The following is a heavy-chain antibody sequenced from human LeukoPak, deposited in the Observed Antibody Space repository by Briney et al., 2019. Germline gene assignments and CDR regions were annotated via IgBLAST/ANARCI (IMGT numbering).Heavy chain of an antibody. D-gene: IGHD6-19*01. J-gene: IGHJ4*02. CDR3: ARAGAVYYFDY. CDR1: GFTFGSYA. CDR2: ISYDGSNK. V-gene: IGHV3-30-3*01. Sequence: RTGGSLRLSCAASGFTFGSYAMHWVRQAPGKGLEWVAVISYDGSNKYYADSVKGRFTISRDNSKNTLYLQMNSQRAEDTAVYYCARAGAVYYFDYWGQGTLVTVSS.